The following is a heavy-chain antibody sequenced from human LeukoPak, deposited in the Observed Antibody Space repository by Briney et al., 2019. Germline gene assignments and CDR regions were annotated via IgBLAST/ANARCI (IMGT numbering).Heavy chain of an antibody. D-gene: IGHD6-13*01. CDR2: IRYEGSNK. Sequence: GGSLRLSCAASGFIFSGYGMHWVRQAPGKGLQWVTFIRYEGSNKYYADSVKGRFTISRDNSKNTLYLQMNSLRVEDTAVYYCARESDVAAAGIDYWGQGTLVTVSS. J-gene: IGHJ4*02. CDR1: GFIFSGYG. V-gene: IGHV3-30*02. CDR3: ARESDVAAAGIDY.